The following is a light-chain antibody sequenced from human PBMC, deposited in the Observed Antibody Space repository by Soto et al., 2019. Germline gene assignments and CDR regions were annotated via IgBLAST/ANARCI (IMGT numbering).Light chain of an antibody. J-gene: IGKJ2*01. CDR1: QSVLYSSNNKNY. CDR3: QQYYSTPMYT. Sequence: DIVMTQSPESLAVYLGERATINCKSSQSVLYSSNNKNYLAWYQQKPGQPPKLLIYWASTRESGVPDRFSGSGSGTEFTLTISSLQAEDVAVYYCQQYYSTPMYTFGQGTKLEIK. CDR2: WAS. V-gene: IGKV4-1*01.